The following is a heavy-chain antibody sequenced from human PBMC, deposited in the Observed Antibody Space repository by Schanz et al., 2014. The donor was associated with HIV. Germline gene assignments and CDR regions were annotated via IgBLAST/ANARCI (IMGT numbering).Heavy chain of an antibody. CDR2: IWYDGSNK. Sequence: VQLVESGGGLVKPGGSLRLSCAASGFTFSSYGMHWVRQAPGKGLEWVAVIWYDGSNKYYADSVKGRFTISRDNSKNTLFLRMNSLRAEDTAVYYCARGAGPYYYYYGMDAWGQGTTVTVS. CDR3: ARGAGPYYYYYGMDA. CDR1: GFTFSSYG. V-gene: IGHV3-33*08. J-gene: IGHJ6*02.